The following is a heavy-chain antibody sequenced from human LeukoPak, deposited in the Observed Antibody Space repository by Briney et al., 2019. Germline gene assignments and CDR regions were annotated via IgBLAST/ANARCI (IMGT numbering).Heavy chain of an antibody. CDR2: INPNSGGT. Sequence: ASVKVSCKASGYTFTGYYMHWVRQAPGQGLEWMGWINPNSGGTNYAQKFQGGVTMTGDTSISTAYMELSRLRSDDTAVYYCARDSSSWRNWFDPWGQGTLVTVSS. D-gene: IGHD6-13*01. J-gene: IGHJ5*02. CDR1: GYTFTGYY. V-gene: IGHV1-2*02. CDR3: ARDSSSWRNWFDP.